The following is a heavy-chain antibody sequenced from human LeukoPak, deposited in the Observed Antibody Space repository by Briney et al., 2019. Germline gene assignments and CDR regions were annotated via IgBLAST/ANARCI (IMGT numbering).Heavy chain of an antibody. J-gene: IGHJ4*02. CDR1: GYNFTNYW. V-gene: IGHV5-51*01. CDR3: ARSVAATGLDY. D-gene: IGHD6-19*01. CDR2: IHPGHSDP. Sequence: GESLKISCKASGYNFTNYWIGWVRQVPGKGLEWMGIIHPGHSDPTYTPSFQGQVTISADKSISTTYLQWSSLKTSDTAIYYCARSVAATGLDYWGQGTLVTVSS.